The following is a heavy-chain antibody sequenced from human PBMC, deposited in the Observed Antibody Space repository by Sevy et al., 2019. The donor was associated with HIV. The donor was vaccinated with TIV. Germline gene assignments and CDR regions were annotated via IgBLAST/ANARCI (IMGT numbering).Heavy chain of an antibody. CDR3: AKDYYDSSGYYPIDAFDI. CDR1: GFTFRTYA. CDR2: ISGSGGST. D-gene: IGHD3-22*01. V-gene: IGHV3-23*01. J-gene: IGHJ3*02. Sequence: GGSLRLSCAASGFTFRTYAMNWVRQAPGKGLEWVSGISGSGGSTYYADSVKGRFTISRDNSKNPLYLQMNSLRAEDTAVYYCAKDYYDSSGYYPIDAFDIWGQGTMVTVSS.